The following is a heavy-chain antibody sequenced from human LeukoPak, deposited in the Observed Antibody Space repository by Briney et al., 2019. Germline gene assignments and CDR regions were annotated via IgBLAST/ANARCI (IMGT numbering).Heavy chain of an antibody. CDR3: ASSTFIVGATGY. Sequence: GGSLRLSCAAPGFTFSSYAMHWVRQAPGKGLEWVAVISYDGSNKYYADSVKGRFTISRDNSKNTLYLQMNSLRAEDTAVYYCASSTFIVGATGYWGQGTLVTVSS. CDR1: GFTFSSYA. D-gene: IGHD1-26*01. CDR2: ISYDGSNK. J-gene: IGHJ4*02. V-gene: IGHV3-30-3*01.